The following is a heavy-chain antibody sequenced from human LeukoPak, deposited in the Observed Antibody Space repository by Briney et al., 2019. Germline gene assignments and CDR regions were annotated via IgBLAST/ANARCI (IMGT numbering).Heavy chain of an antibody. CDR1: GYTFTSYG. CDR3: ARDYSTVYYDSSGYSQTPGY. Sequence: ASVKVSCKASGYTFTSYGISWVRQAPGQGLEWMGWISAYNGNTNYAQKLQGRVTMTTDTSTSTAYMELRSLRSDDTAVYYCARDYSTVYYDSSGYSQTPGYWGQGTLVTVSS. J-gene: IGHJ4*02. V-gene: IGHV1-18*01. CDR2: ISAYNGNT. D-gene: IGHD3-22*01.